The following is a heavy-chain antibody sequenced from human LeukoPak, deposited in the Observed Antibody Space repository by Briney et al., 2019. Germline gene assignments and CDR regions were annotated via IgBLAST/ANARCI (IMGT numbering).Heavy chain of an antibody. D-gene: IGHD3-22*01. CDR1: VGSFSGYY. V-gene: IGHV4-34*01. J-gene: IGHJ4*02. CDR3: ARGRNYYDSSGYYYFDY. Sequence: SETLSLTCAVYVGSFSGYYWSWIRQPPGKGLEWIGEINHSGSTNYNPSLKSRVTISIDTSKDQLSLKLSSVTAADTAVYYCARGRNYYDSSGYYYFDYWGQGTLVTVSS. CDR2: INHSGST.